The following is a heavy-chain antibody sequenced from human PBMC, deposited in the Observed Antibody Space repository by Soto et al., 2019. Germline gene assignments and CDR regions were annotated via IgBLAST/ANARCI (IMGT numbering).Heavy chain of an antibody. CDR3: TREAAAAGNMGDY. J-gene: IGHJ4*02. V-gene: IGHV3-49*03. Sequence: GGSLRLSCTASGFTFGDYAMSWFRQAPGKGLEWVGFIRSKAYGGTTESAASVKGRFTISRDDSKSIAYLQMNSLKTEDTAVYYCTREAAAAGNMGDYWGQGTLVTVSS. CDR1: GFTFGDYA. CDR2: IRSKAYGGTT. D-gene: IGHD6-13*01.